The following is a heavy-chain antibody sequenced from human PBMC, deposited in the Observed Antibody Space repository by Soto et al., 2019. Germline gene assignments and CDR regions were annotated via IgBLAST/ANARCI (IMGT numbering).Heavy chain of an antibody. D-gene: IGHD1-26*01. V-gene: IGHV3-33*06. CDR3: AKVGIVATTQMGWFDP. J-gene: IGHJ5*02. CDR1: VFTFYNYG. Sequence: QVQLVESGGGVVQPGRSLRLSCVASVFTFYNYGMHWVRQAPGKGLEWVAAIWPDGDIEHYPDSVKGRFTISRDNSRNTLYLQMNSLRAEDTAMYYCAKVGIVATTQMGWFDPWGQGTLVIVSS. CDR2: IWPDGDIE.